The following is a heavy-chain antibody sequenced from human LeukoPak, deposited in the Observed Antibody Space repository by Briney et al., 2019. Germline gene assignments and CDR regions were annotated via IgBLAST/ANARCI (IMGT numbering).Heavy chain of an antibody. Sequence: SETLSLTCTVSGGSISSSSYYWGWIRQPPGKGLEWIGSIYYSGSTYYNPSLKSRVTISVDTSKNQFSLKLSSVTAADTAVYYCARDDNGGYYYGSGSSDWGQGTAVTVSS. D-gene: IGHD3-10*01. CDR3: ARDDNGGYYYGSGSSD. V-gene: IGHV4-39*02. CDR1: GGSISSSSYY. CDR2: IYYSGST. J-gene: IGHJ4*02.